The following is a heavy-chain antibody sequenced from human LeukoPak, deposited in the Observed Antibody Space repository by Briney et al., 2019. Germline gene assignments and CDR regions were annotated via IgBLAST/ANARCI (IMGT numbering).Heavy chain of an antibody. V-gene: IGHV3-7*02. D-gene: IGHD1-26*01. CDR3: AIYRSYCDRDY. J-gene: IGHJ4*02. CDR2: IKQDGSEK. CDR1: GFTFSSYW. Sequence: GGSLRLSCAASGFTFSSYWMSWVRQAPGKGLEWVANIKQDGSEKYYVDSVKGRFTISRDNAKNSLYLQMNSLRAEDTAVYYCAIYRSYCDRDYWGQGTLVTVSS.